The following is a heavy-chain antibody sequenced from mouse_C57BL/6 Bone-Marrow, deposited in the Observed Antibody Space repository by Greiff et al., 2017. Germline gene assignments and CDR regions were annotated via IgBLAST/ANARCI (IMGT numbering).Heavy chain of an antibody. Sequence: LVESGPELVKPGASVKLSCKASGYTFTSYDINWVKQRHGQGLEWIGWIYPRDGSTKYNEMFKGKDTLNVDTSSSTAYMVLHSLTSEDSAVYFCARVKFDGSSGDWYVDVWGTGTTVTVSS. V-gene: IGHV1-85*01. J-gene: IGHJ1*03. CDR3: ARVKFDGSSGDWYVDV. CDR1: GYTFTSYD. CDR2: IYPRDGST. D-gene: IGHD1-1*01.